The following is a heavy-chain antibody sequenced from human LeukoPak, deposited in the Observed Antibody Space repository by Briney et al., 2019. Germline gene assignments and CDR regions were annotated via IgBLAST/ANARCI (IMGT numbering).Heavy chain of an antibody. V-gene: IGHV3-53*01. J-gene: IGHJ4*02. CDR1: GFTVSSNY. CDR2: IYSGGST. CDR3: VRGVIAAAIFDF. D-gene: IGHD6-13*01. Sequence: GGSLRLSCAASGFTVSSNYMSWVRQAPGKGLEWFSVIYSGGSTYYADSVKGRFTISRDNSKNTLYLQMNSLRAEDTAVYYCVRGVIAAAIFDFWGQGTLVTVSS.